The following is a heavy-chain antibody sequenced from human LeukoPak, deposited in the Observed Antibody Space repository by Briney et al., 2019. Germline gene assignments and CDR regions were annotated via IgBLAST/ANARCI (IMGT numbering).Heavy chain of an antibody. D-gene: IGHD5-18*01. CDR2: INPSGGST. V-gene: IGHV1-46*01. Sequence: ASVKVSCKASGYTFTSYYMHWVRQAPGQGLEWMGIINPSGGSTSYAQKFQGRVTMTRDTSTSTVYTELSSLRSEDTAVYYCARDKDGYSYGPWVLYYYCYGMDVWGQGTTVTVSS. CDR1: GYTFTSYY. J-gene: IGHJ6*02. CDR3: ARDKDGYSYGPWVLYYYCYGMDV.